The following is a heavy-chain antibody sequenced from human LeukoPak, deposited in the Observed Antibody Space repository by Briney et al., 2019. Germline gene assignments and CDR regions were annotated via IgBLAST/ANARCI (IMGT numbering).Heavy chain of an antibody. V-gene: IGHV3-64*01. J-gene: IGHJ4*01. D-gene: IGHD3-10*01. CDR1: GVTFSSYA. Sequence: GGSLRLSCAASGVTFSSYAMHWVRQAPGRGVEYGSAISSNGGSTYYANSVKGRLTISRDNSKYTLYLQMGSLRAEDMAVYYCARGALELYYYGSGSYLYTYSFAYWGQGTLVTVSS. CDR2: ISSNGGST. CDR3: ARGALELYYYGSGSYLYTYSFAY.